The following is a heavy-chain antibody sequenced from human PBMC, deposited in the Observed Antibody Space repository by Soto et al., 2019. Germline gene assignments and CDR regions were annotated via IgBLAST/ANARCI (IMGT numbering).Heavy chain of an antibody. J-gene: IGHJ3*02. CDR1: GFTVSSNY. D-gene: IGHD6-19*01. CDR2: IYSGGST. CDR3: ARDSSGWYGGAFDI. Sequence: TGGSLRLSCAASGFTVSSNYMSWVRQAPGKGLEWVSVIYSGGSTYYADSVKGRFTISRDNSKNTLYLQMNSLRAEDTAVYYCARDSSGWYGGAFDIWGQGTMVTVSS. V-gene: IGHV3-66*01.